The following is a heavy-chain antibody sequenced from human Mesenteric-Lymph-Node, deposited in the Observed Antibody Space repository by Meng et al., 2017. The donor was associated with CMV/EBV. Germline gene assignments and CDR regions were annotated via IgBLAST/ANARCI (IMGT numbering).Heavy chain of an antibody. J-gene: IGHJ5*02. CDR1: FTFSSYA. CDR3: AKGPRRYQLLWGDGFDP. V-gene: IGHV3-23*01. D-gene: IGHD2-2*01. Sequence: FTFSSYAMSWVRQAPGKGLEWVSAISGSGGSTYYADSVKGRFTISRDNSKNTLYLQMNSLRAEDTAVYYCAKGPRRYQLLWGDGFDPWGQGTLVTVSS. CDR2: ISGSGGST.